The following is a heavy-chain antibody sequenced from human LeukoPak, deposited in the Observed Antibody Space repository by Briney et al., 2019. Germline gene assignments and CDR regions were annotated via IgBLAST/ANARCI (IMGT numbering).Heavy chain of an antibody. CDR1: GYTLTELS. CDR3: ATDSFTAAGNEGYYYFDY. D-gene: IGHD6-13*01. J-gene: IGHJ4*02. CDR2: FDPEDGET. Sequence: ASVNVSCKVSGYTLTELSMHWVRQAPGKGLEWMGGFDPEDGETIYAQKFQGRVTMTEDTSTDTAYMELSSLRSEDTAVYYCATDSFTAAGNEGYYYFDYWGQGTLVTVSS. V-gene: IGHV1-24*01.